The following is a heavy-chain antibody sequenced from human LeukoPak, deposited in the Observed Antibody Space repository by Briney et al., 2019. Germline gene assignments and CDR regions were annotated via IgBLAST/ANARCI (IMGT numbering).Heavy chain of an antibody. J-gene: IGHJ4*02. CDR3: ARGGRGYSYGRFDY. D-gene: IGHD5-18*01. CDR1: GGSISSYY. V-gene: IGHV4-59*01. CDR2: IYYSGST. Sequence: PSETLSLTCTVSGGSISSYYWSWIRQPPGKGLEWIGYIYYSGSTNYNPSLKSRVTISVDTSKNQFSLKLSSVTAADTAVYYCARGGRGYSYGRFDYWGQGTLVTVSS.